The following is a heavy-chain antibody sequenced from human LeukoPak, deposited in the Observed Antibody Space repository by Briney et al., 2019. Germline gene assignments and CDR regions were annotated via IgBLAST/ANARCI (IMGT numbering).Heavy chain of an antibody. D-gene: IGHD4-17*01. V-gene: IGHV1-69*01. J-gene: IGHJ6*02. CDR3: AGYYGDYEGPGHYYYGMDV. Sequence: GASVKVSCKASGGTFSSYAISWVRQAPGQGLEWMGGIIPIFGTANYAQKFQGRVTITADESTSTAYMELSSLRSEDTAVYYCAGYYGDYEGPGHYYYGMDVWGQGTTVTVSS. CDR2: IIPIFGTA. CDR1: GGTFSSYA.